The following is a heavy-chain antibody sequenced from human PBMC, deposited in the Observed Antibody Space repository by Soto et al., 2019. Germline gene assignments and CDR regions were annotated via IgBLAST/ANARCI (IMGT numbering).Heavy chain of an antibody. CDR3: AKGTKSSGWNY. V-gene: IGHV3-23*01. CDR2: ISGSGGST. J-gene: IGHJ4*02. Sequence: GGSLRLSCTASGFTFSDYAMNWVRQAPGKGLGWVSVISGSGGSTYYADSVKGRFTISRDNSKNTLYLQMNSLRAEDTAVYYCAKGTKSSGWNYWGQGTLVTVSS. CDR1: GFTFSDYA. D-gene: IGHD6-19*01.